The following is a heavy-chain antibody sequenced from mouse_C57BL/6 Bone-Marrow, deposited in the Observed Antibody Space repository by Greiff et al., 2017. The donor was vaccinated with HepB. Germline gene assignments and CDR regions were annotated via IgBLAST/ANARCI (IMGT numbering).Heavy chain of an antibody. CDR3: TTSVPAWFAY. J-gene: IGHJ3*01. Sequence: VQLQQSGAELVRPGASVKLSCTASGFNIKDYYMHWVKQRPEQGLEWIGRIDPEDGDTEYAPKFQGKATMTADTPSNTAYLQLSSLTSEDTAVYYCTTSVPAWFAYWGQGTLVTVSA. CDR1: GFNIKDYY. D-gene: IGHD1-1*01. V-gene: IGHV14-1*01. CDR2: IDPEDGDT.